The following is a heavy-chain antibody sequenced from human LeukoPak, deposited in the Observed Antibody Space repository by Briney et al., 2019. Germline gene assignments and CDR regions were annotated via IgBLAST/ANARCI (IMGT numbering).Heavy chain of an antibody. D-gene: IGHD6-6*01. Sequence: GGSLRLSCAASGFTFSSYSMNWVRQAPGKGLEWVSSISSSSSYIYYADSVKGRFTISRDNAKNSLYLQVNSLRAEDTAVYYCARASEYSSSSESWGQGTLVTVSS. J-gene: IGHJ4*02. CDR2: ISSSSSYI. CDR3: ARASEYSSSSES. V-gene: IGHV3-21*01. CDR1: GFTFSSYS.